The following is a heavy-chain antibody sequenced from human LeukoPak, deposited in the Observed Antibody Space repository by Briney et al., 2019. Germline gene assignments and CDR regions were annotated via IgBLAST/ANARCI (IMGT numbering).Heavy chain of an antibody. Sequence: SVKFSCKASGGTFSSYAISWVRQAPGQGLEWMGGIIPIFGTANYAQKFQGRVTITADESTSTAYMELSSLRSEDTAVYYCARLTYSGSRLTSWGQGTLVTVSS. CDR2: IIPIFGTA. V-gene: IGHV1-69*13. J-gene: IGHJ5*02. CDR3: ARLTYSGSRLTS. D-gene: IGHD1-26*01. CDR1: GGTFSSYA.